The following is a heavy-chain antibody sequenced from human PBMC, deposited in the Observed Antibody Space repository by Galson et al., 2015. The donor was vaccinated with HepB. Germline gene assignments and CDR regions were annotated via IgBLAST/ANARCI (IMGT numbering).Heavy chain of an antibody. Sequence: SLRLSCAASGFTFSSYGMHWVRQAPGKGLEWVAVIWYDGSNKYYADSVKGRFTISRDNSKNTLYLQMNSLRAEDTAVYYCAKDHWVGDSYDYSYYYYGMDVWGQGTTVTVSS. D-gene: IGHD5-18*01. J-gene: IGHJ6*02. CDR1: GFTFSSYG. CDR3: AKDHWVGDSYDYSYYYYGMDV. V-gene: IGHV3-33*06. CDR2: IWYDGSNK.